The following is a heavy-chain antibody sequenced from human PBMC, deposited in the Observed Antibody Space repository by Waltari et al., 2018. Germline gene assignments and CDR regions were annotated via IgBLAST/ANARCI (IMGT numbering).Heavy chain of an antibody. CDR2: INGDGSII. CDR3: ASNGSGSYYNL. Sequence: EVQLVESGGGLVQPGGSLRLSCAASEFTFRDYWMHWVRQAPGKGLVWVSRINGDGSIITYADSVKGRFTISRDNADNTLYLQMTSLRDEDTAIYYCASNGSGSYYNLWGQGTLVTVSS. V-gene: IGHV3-74*01. J-gene: IGHJ4*02. D-gene: IGHD3-10*01. CDR1: EFTFRDYW.